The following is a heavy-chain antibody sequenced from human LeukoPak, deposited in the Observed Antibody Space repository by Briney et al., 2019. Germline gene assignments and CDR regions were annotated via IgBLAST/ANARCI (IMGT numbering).Heavy chain of an antibody. CDR2: VNQGATQK. J-gene: IGHJ6*03. Sequence: GGSLRLSCAASGFDFSTQWMSWVRQAPGKGLEWVAIVNQGATQKYYVDSVKGRFTISRDNAKNSLYLQMNSLRAEDTAVYYCARGVYYYYMDVWGKGTTVTVSS. V-gene: IGHV3-7*01. CDR3: ARGVYYYYMDV. CDR1: GFDFSTQW.